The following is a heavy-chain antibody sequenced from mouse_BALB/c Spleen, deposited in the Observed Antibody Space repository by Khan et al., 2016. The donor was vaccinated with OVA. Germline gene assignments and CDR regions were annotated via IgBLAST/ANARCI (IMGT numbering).Heavy chain of an antibody. J-gene: IGHJ2*01. CDR3: ERVYGGDFDY. CDR1: GYSITSDYA. D-gene: IGHD1-1*01. Sequence: EVKLEESGPGLVKPSQSLSLTCTVTGYSITSDYAWNWIRQFPGNKLEWMGFISYSGNTNYNPSLKSRISITRDTSKNQFFLQLNSVTTEDTARYYCERVYGGDFDYWGQGTTLTVSS. V-gene: IGHV3-2*02. CDR2: ISYSGNT.